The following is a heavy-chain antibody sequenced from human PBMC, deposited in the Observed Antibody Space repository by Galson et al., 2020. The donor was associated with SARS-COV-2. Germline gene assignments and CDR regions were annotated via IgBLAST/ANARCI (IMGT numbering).Heavy chain of an antibody. D-gene: IGHD2-21*02. CDR3: AREGYCGSDYYRGYFDY. Sequence: GESLKISCAASGFTFSTYVMHWVRQAPGKGLEWVAIISYNERSKLYADSVKGRFTVSRDNSKNTVYLQMNSLRAEDTAVYYCAREGYCGSDYYRGYFDYWGQGTLVTVSS. J-gene: IGHJ4*02. CDR2: ISYNERSK. V-gene: IGHV3-30*03. CDR1: GFTFSTYV.